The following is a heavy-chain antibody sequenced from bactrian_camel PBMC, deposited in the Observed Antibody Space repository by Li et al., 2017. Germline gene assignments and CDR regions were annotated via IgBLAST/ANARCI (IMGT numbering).Heavy chain of an antibody. D-gene: IGHD2*01. CDR2: VNSGGDNT. Sequence: VQLVESGGGLVQPGGSLRLSCAASGFTFSKAAMTWVRQAPGRGLEWVSAVNSGGDNTYNADSVEGRFTISRDNATNTVYLQMNSLKPEDTAVYYCVSLVGRPLVHQGTQVTVS. V-gene: IGHV3S31*01. CDR1: GFTFSKAA. J-gene: IGHJ4*01.